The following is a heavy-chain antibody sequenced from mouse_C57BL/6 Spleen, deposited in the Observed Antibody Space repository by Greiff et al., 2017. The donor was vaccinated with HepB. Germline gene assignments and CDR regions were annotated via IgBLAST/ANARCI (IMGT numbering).Heavy chain of an antibody. CDR2: IDPSDSYT. CDR3: ARSYGSSLGY. D-gene: IGHD1-1*01. J-gene: IGHJ4*01. V-gene: IGHV1-69*01. Sequence: VQLQQPGAELVMPGASVKLSCKASGYTFTSYWMHWVKQRPGQGLEWIGDIDPSDSYTNYNQKFKGKSTVTVDKSSSTAYMQLSSLTSEDSAVYYCARSYGSSLGYWGHGTSVTVSS. CDR1: GYTFTSYW.